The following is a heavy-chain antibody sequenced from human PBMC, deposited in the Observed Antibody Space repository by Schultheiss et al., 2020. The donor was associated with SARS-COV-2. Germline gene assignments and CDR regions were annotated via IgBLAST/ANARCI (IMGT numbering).Heavy chain of an antibody. J-gene: IGHJ4*02. CDR2: IYSGGST. Sequence: GGSLRLSCAASGFTVSSNYMSWVRQAPGKGLEWVSVIYSGGSTYYADSVKGRFTISRDNSKNTLYLQMNSLRAEDTAVYYCAKDRDCSGGSCGFDYWGQGTLVTVSS. D-gene: IGHD2-15*01. CDR3: AKDRDCSGGSCGFDY. CDR1: GFTVSSNY. V-gene: IGHV3-66*02.